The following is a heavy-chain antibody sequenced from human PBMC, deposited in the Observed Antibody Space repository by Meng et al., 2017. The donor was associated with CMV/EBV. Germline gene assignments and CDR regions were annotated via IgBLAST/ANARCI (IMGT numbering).Heavy chain of an antibody. CDR1: GFTFSDYW. V-gene: IGHV3-74*03. CDR3: VRDLVGYRDS. Sequence: GSGGGLVRPGGSLGLSCVDSGFTFSDYWMHCVRPAPGEGPVWVSRIDTDGTVTSFEESVRGRFTISSDNSKNTLYLKMNDLRAGDSGVYYCVRDLVGYRDSWGHGTLVTVSS. D-gene: IGHD1-1*01. CDR2: IDTDGTVT. J-gene: IGHJ5*01.